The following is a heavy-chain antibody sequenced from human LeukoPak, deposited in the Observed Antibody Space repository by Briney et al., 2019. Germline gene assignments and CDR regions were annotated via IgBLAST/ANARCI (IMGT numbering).Heavy chain of an antibody. Sequence: PSETLSLTCAVYGGSFSCYYWSWIRPPPGKGLEWIGEINHSGSTNYNPSLKSRVTISVDTSKNQFSLKLSSVTAADTAVYYCARGSRYNWNAVNAFDIWGQGTMVTVSS. D-gene: IGHD1-1*01. CDR1: GGSFSCYY. CDR2: INHSGST. CDR3: ARGSRYNWNAVNAFDI. J-gene: IGHJ3*02. V-gene: IGHV4-34*01.